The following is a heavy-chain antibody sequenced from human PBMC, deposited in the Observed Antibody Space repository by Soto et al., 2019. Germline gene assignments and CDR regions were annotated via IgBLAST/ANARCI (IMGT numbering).Heavy chain of an antibody. CDR1: GFTFSDYY. D-gene: IGHD6-13*01. CDR2: ISSSSSYT. V-gene: IGHV3-11*06. CDR3: AREARDYSSSWYEHYDMDV. Sequence: QVQLVESGGGLVKPGGSLRLSCAASGFTFSDYYMSWIRQSPGKGLEWVSYISSSSSYTNYADSVKGRFTISRDNANNSLYLQMNSRRAEDTAVYYCAREARDYSSSWYEHYDMDVWGPWTTVTVFS. J-gene: IGHJ6*01.